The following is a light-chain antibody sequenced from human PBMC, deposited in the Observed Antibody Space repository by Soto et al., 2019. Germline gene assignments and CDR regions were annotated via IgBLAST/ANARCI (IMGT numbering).Light chain of an antibody. CDR3: QKYNSAPHIT. V-gene: IGKV1-27*01. CDR1: QGISNY. Sequence: DIQMTQSPSSLSASVGDRVTITCRASQGISNYLAWYQKKPGKVPKLLIYAASTLQSGVPSRFSGSGSGTDFTITISSLQPEDFATYYCQKYNSAPHITFGPGTKVDIK. J-gene: IGKJ3*01. CDR2: AAS.